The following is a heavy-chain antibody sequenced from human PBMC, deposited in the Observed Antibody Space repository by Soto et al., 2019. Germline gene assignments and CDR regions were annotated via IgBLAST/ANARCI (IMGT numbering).Heavy chain of an antibody. CDR2: IYPGDHET. J-gene: IGHJ3*02. Sequence: GESLKISCQSSGYTFSNFWIGWVRQLPGKGLEWMGIIYPGDHETRYSPSFHGKVTISADRSINTAYLQWSSLKASDTAMYYCARPRYSSSWYSAFDIWGQGTMVTVSS. CDR1: GYTFSNFW. CDR3: ARPRYSSSWYSAFDI. V-gene: IGHV5-51*01. D-gene: IGHD6-13*01.